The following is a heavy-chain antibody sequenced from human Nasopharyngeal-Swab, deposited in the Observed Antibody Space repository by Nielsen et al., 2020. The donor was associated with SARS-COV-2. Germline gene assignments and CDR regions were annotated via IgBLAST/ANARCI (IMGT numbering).Heavy chain of an antibody. Sequence: ASVKVSCEASGYTFTHYYIHWVRQAPGQGLEWMGFINPSGGRTDYAQKFQGRLTMTRDTSTNKVYMDLSSLRSEDTAIYYCARGYYTSGTFYNDAFDIWGPGTGVTVSS. V-gene: IGHV1-46*01. D-gene: IGHD3-10*01. J-gene: IGHJ3*02. CDR1: GYTFTHYY. CDR2: INPSGGRT. CDR3: ARGYYTSGTFYNDAFDI.